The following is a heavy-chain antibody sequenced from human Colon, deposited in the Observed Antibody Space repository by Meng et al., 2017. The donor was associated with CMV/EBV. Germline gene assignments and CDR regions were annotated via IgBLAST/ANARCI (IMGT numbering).Heavy chain of an antibody. V-gene: IGHV3-48*03. J-gene: IGHJ4*02. Sequence: GESLKISCAASGFTFSSYAMTWVRQAPGKGLEWVAYISSSGSSIFYADSVKGRFTISRDNAEKSLYLQMNSLRAEDTAVYFCAREGCAAAFFDSWGQGTLVTVSS. CDR1: GFTFSSYA. D-gene: IGHD2-2*01. CDR2: ISSSGSSI. CDR3: AREGCAAAFFDS.